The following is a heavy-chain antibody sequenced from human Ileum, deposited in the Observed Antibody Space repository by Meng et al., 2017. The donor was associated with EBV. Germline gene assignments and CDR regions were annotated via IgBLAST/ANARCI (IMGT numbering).Heavy chain of an antibody. D-gene: IGHD3-10*01. V-gene: IGHV1-18*01. Sequence: HVRLVQCGADVKNPGASVKVSCKDSGYRFTAFGISWVRQAPGQGPEWMGWITTYNGDTKYAQKFQGRVTMTRETSTNTAYMELTSLRSDDTAVYYCARTYYGSYGFDYWGQGTLVTVSS. CDR2: ITTYNGDT. CDR1: GYRFTAFG. CDR3: ARTYYGSYGFDY. J-gene: IGHJ4*02.